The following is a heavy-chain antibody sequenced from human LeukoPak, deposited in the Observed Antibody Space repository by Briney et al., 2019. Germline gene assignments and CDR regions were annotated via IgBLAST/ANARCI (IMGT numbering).Heavy chain of an antibody. CDR1: GVSISSYY. Sequence: SETLSLTCTVSGVSISSYYWSWIRQPPGKGLEWIGYIYYSGSTNYNPSLKSRVTISVDTSKNQFSLKLSSVTAADTAVYYCARWGDYYGSGSFDYWGQGTLVTVSS. D-gene: IGHD3-10*01. CDR3: ARWGDYYGSGSFDY. J-gene: IGHJ4*02. CDR2: IYYSGST. V-gene: IGHV4-59*01.